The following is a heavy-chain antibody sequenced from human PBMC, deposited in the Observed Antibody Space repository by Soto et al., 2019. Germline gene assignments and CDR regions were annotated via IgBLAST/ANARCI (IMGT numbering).Heavy chain of an antibody. D-gene: IGHD2-21*01. J-gene: IGHJ4*01. CDR2: MYAGGDT. CDR1: GLSVSNND. CDR3: VSRIPSWVFDY. Sequence: GGSMILSCGVSGLSVSNNDRGWVRQGPGRGLEWVSVMYAGGDTHYADSVKGRFTISRDKSENTLYLQMNSLRDEDTGVYFCVSRIPSWVFDYWGLGTLVTVSS. V-gene: IGHV3-53*01.